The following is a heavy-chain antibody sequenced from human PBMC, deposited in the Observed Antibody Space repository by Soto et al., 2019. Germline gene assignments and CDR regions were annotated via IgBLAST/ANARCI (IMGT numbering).Heavy chain of an antibody. V-gene: IGHV3-11*01. CDR3: ARHGGVVRGGRPGAFDI. CDR2: ISSSGSTI. CDR1: GFTFSDYY. D-gene: IGHD3-10*01. Sequence: QVQLVESGGGLVKPGGSLRLSCAVSGFTFSDYYMSWIRQAPGKGLEWVSYISSSGSTIYYADSVKGRFTITRDNAQNSLYLQMHSLSAEDTAVYYCARHGGVVRGGRPGAFDIWGQGTMVTVSS. J-gene: IGHJ3*02.